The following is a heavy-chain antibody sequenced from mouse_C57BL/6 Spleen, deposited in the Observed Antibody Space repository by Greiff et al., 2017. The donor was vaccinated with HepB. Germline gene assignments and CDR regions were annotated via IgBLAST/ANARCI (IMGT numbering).Heavy chain of an antibody. CDR3: ARAYDYLRGFAY. CDR2: ISSGSSTI. V-gene: IGHV5-17*01. J-gene: IGHJ3*01. D-gene: IGHD2-4*01. CDR1: GFTFSDYG. Sequence: EVKLMESGGGLVKPGGSLKLSCAASGFTFSDYGMHWVRQAPEKGLEWVAYISSGSSTIYYADTVKGRFTISRDNAKNTLFLQMTSLRSEDTAMYYCARAYDYLRGFAYWGQVTLVTVSA.